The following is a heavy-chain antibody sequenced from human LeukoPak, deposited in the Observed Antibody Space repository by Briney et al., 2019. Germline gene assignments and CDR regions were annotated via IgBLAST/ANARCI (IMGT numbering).Heavy chain of an antibody. D-gene: IGHD3-22*01. Sequence: PGGSLRLSCAASGFTFSIYWMSWVRQAPGKGLEWVANIKPDGSEEYYVDSVKGRFTISRGNVKNSLYLQMNSLRAEDTAVYYCANGGTYSSGPWGQGTLVTVSS. CDR2: IKPDGSEE. CDR1: GFTFSIYW. CDR3: ANGGTYSSGP. V-gene: IGHV3-7*01. J-gene: IGHJ5*02.